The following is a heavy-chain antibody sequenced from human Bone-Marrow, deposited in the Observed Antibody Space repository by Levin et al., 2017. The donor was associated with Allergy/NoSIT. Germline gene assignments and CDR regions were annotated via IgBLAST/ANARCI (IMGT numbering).Heavy chain of an antibody. CDR2: VDNTGIT. CDR1: GDSIRSRHSY. Sequence: PSQTLSLPCSVSGDSIRSRHSYWAWIRQPPGKGLEWIASVDNTGITYHNPSLRSRVTISADTSKNHFSLDLRSVTAADTAIYYCARHTYSWNWAFDIWGQGTMVTVSS. D-gene: IGHD1-26*01. V-gene: IGHV4-39*01. J-gene: IGHJ3*02. CDR3: ARHTYSWNWAFDI.